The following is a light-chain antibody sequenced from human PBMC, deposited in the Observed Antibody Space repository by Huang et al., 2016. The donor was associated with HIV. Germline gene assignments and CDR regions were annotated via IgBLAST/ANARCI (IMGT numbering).Light chain of an antibody. Sequence: VVLTQSPAVLSVSPGERVTLSCRASHNVTANLAWYLHKPGQAPRVLIYDASPRGAAIPPRLSGSGSGTEVTLTNSRLQSDESGVCYCQQYTNPPPWTFG. CDR1: HNVTAN. J-gene: IGKJ1*01. CDR3: QQYTNPPPWT. V-gene: IGKV3-15*01. CDR2: DAS.